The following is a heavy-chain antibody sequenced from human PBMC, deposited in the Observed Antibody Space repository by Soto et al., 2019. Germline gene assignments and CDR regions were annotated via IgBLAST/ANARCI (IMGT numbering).Heavy chain of an antibody. V-gene: IGHV3-33*01. D-gene: IGHD6-6*01. CDR2: IWYDGINK. J-gene: IGHJ4*02. Sequence: QVQLVESGGGVVQPGRSLRLSCAASGFTFSYYGMHWVRQAPGKGLEWVAVIWYDGINKDYADSVKGRFTISRDNSKNTLYLQMNSLRAEDTAVYYCARVDSSSLGEDYWGQGTLVTVSS. CDR1: GFTFSYYG. CDR3: ARVDSSSLGEDY.